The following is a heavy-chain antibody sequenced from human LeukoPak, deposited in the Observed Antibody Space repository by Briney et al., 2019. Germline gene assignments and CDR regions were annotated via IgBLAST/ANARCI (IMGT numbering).Heavy chain of an antibody. Sequence: GESLKISCKGSGYSFTSYWIGWVRQMPGKGLEWMGIIYPGDSDTRYSPSFQGQVTISADKSISTAYLQWSSLKASDTAMYYCARDSRYSSGWSDAFDIWGQGTMVTASS. CDR3: ARDSRYSSGWSDAFDI. D-gene: IGHD6-19*01. V-gene: IGHV5-51*01. CDR1: GYSFTSYW. CDR2: IYPGDSDT. J-gene: IGHJ3*02.